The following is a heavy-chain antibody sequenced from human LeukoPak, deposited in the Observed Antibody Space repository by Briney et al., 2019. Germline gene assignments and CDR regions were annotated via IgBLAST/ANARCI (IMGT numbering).Heavy chain of an antibody. CDR1: GGSISSYY. CDR2: INHSGST. J-gene: IGHJ4*02. V-gene: IGHV4-34*01. D-gene: IGHD6-13*01. CDR3: ARGRRSSWYLDY. Sequence: SETLSLTCTVSGGSISSYYWSWIRQPPGKGLEWIGEINHSGSTNYNPSLKSRVTISVDTSKNQFSLKLSSVTAADTAVYYCARGRRSSWYLDYWGQGTLVTVSS.